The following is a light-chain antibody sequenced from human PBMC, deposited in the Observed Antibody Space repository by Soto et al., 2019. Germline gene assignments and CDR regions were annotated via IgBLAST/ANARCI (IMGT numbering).Light chain of an antibody. V-gene: IGLV2-23*01. CDR2: EGT. Sequence: QSVLSQPASVSGSPGQSITISCTGNSSDVGNYNLVSWYQQHPGKAPKLMIYEGTKRPSGVSNRFSGSKAGNTASLTISGLQAEDEADYYCCSYAGTSTYVFGTGTKVTVL. CDR3: CSYAGTSTYV. CDR1: SSDVGNYNL. J-gene: IGLJ1*01.